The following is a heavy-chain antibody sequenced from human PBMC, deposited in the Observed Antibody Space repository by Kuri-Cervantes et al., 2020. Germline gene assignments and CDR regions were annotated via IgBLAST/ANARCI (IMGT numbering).Heavy chain of an antibody. Sequence: GGSLRLSCKGSGYSFTSYWIGWVRQMPGKGLEWMGIIYPGDSDTRYSPSFQGQVTISADKSISTAYLQWSSLKASDTAMYYCVRSSDYDFWSGYSDYWGQGTLGTVSS. CDR1: GYSFTSYW. D-gene: IGHD3-3*01. CDR3: VRSSDYDFWSGYSDY. V-gene: IGHV5-51*01. J-gene: IGHJ4*02. CDR2: IYPGDSDT.